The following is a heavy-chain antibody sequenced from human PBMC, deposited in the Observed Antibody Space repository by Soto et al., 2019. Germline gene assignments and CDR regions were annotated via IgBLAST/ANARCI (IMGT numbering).Heavy chain of an antibody. D-gene: IGHD6-6*01. CDR3: ARDAEYSSPEYYYYGMDV. V-gene: IGHV1-18*01. CDR1: GYTFTSYG. Sequence: ASVKVSCKASGYTFTSYGISWVRQAPGQGLEWMGWTSAYNGNTNYAQKLQGRVTMTTDTSTSTAYMELRSLRSDDTAVYYCARDAEYSSPEYYYYGMDVWGQGTTVTVSS. CDR2: TSAYNGNT. J-gene: IGHJ6*02.